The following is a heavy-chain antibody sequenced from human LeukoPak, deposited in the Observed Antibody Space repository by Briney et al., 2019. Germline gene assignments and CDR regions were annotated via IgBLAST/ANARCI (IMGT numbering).Heavy chain of an antibody. CDR3: ARHGIVGATNYFDY. CDR1: GVSISSSSYY. Sequence: SETLSLTCTVSGVSISSSSYYWGWIRQPPGKGLEWIGSIYYSGSTYYNPSLKSRVTISVDTSKNQFSLKLSSVTAADTAVYYCARHGIVGATNYFDYWGQGTLVTVSS. CDR2: IYYSGST. D-gene: IGHD1-26*01. J-gene: IGHJ4*02. V-gene: IGHV4-39*01.